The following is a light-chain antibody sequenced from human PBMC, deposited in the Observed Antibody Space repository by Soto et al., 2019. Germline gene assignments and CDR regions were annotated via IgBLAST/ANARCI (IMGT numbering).Light chain of an antibody. CDR1: QSVSSY. CDR2: DAS. CDR3: QQRSNWPWT. V-gene: IGKV3-11*01. J-gene: IGKJ1*01. Sequence: IVLPQSPAPLLLSSGERSPPPCRASQSVSSYLAWYQQKPGQAPRLLIYDASNRATGIPARFSGSGSGTDFTLTISSLEPEDFAVYYCQQRSNWPWTFGQGTKVDIK.